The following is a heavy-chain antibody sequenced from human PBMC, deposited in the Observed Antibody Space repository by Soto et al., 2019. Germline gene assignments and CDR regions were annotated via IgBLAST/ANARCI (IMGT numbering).Heavy chain of an antibody. V-gene: IGHV4-4*02. J-gene: IGHJ6*02. CDR3: ARDLRDYGDPLGGDYYYYYGMDV. CDR2: IYHSGST. Sequence: QVQLQESGPGLVKPSGTLSLTCAVSGGSISSSNWWSWVRQPPGKGLEWIGEIYHSGSTNYNPSLKSRVTISVDKSKNQFSLKLSSVTAADTAVYYCARDLRDYGDPLGGDYYYYYGMDVWGQGTTVTVPS. CDR1: GGSISSSNW. D-gene: IGHD4-17*01.